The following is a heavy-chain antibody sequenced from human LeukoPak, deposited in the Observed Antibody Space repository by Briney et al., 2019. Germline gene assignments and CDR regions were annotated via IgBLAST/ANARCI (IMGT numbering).Heavy chain of an antibody. CDR2: IYYSGST. CDR1: GGSISSYY. D-gene: IGHD4-11*01. CDR3: ARQGPLTTAVSTRTNPFDY. V-gene: IGHV4-59*08. Sequence: SETLSLTCTASGGSISSYYWSWIRQPAGKGLEWLGNIYYSGSTNYNPSLKSRVTISVDTSKNQFSLKLNSVTAADTAVYYCARQGPLTTAVSTRTNPFDYWGQGTLVTVSS. J-gene: IGHJ4*02.